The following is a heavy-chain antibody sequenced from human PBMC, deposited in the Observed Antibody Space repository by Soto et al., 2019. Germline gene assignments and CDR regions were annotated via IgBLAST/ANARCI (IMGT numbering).Heavy chain of an antibody. D-gene: IGHD3-3*01. J-gene: IGHJ6*02. CDR1: GGSISSISYY. Sequence: PSETLSLTCTVSGGSISSISYYWGWIRQPPGKGLEGIGRIYYSGSTYYNLSPKSRVTISVDKSKNQFSLKLSSVTAADTAVYYCARHSNGDTIFEVVITYGMDVWGQGTTVTVSS. CDR3: ARHSNGDTIFEVVITYGMDV. CDR2: IYYSGST. V-gene: IGHV4-39*01.